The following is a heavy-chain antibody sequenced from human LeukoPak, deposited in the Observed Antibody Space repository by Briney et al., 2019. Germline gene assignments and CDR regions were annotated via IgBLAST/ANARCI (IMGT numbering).Heavy chain of an antibody. V-gene: IGHV1-69*13. J-gene: IGHJ4*02. CDR2: IIPIFGTA. D-gene: IGHD6-13*01. CDR1: GGTFSSYA. Sequence: GASVKVSCTASGGTFSSYAISWVRQAPGQGLEWMGGIIPIFGTANYAQKFQGRVTITADESTSTAYMELSSLRSEDTAVYYCARATARVIAAAGFYYFDYWGQGTLVTVSS. CDR3: ARATARVIAAAGFYYFDY.